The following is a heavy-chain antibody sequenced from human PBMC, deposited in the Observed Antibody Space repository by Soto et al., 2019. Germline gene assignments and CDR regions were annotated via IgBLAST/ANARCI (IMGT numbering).Heavy chain of an antibody. J-gene: IGHJ6*02. CDR3: IQSRCGGDCLQSYASPYYYGMDV. Sequence: QITLKESGPTLVKPTQTLTLTCTFSGFSLSTSGVGVGWIRQPPGNALEWLALIYWDDDKRYSPSLRSRLTINKDTSKNQVVLTMTNMDPVDTATYYCIQSRCGGDCLQSYASPYYYGMDVWGQGTTVTVSS. CDR1: GFSLSTSGVG. D-gene: IGHD2-21*02. CDR2: IYWDDDK. V-gene: IGHV2-5*02.